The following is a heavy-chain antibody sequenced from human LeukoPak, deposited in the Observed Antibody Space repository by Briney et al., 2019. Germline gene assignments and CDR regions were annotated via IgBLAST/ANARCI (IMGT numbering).Heavy chain of an antibody. CDR1: GYTFTSYD. CDR3: ARGPPNWGYDY. V-gene: IGHV1-8*01. Sequence: ASVKVSCKASGYTFTSYDINWVRQATGQGPEWMGWMSPNSGNTGYAQKFQGRVTMTKSTSMSTAYMELSSLRSEDTAVYYCARGPPNWGYDYWGQGTLVTVSS. CDR2: MSPNSGNT. J-gene: IGHJ4*02. D-gene: IGHD7-27*01.